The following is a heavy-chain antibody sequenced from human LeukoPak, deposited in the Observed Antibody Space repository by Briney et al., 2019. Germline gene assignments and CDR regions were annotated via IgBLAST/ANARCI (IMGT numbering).Heavy chain of an antibody. Sequence: PGGSLRLSCAASGFTFSSYWMSWVRQAPGKGLEWVANIKQDGSEKYYVDSVKGRFTISRDNAKNSPYLQMNSLRAEDTAVYYCARDIPLAGEEEGPNWFDPWGQGTLVTVSS. CDR1: GFTFSSYW. J-gene: IGHJ5*02. D-gene: IGHD6-19*01. CDR3: ARDIPLAGEEEGPNWFDP. V-gene: IGHV3-7*03. CDR2: IKQDGSEK.